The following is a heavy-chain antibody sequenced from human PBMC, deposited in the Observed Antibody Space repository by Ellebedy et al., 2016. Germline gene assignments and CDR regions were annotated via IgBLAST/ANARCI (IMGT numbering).Heavy chain of an antibody. CDR2: IYPGDSDT. J-gene: IGHJ4*02. CDR1: GYSFTTYW. CDR3: ARRRYSAEDFEY. Sequence: GESLKISCKGFGYSFTTYWIGWVRQMPGKGLEWLGIIYPGDSDTSYSPSFQGQVIISADKSISPAYLQWSSLKASDSAIYYCARRRYSAEDFEYWGQGTLVTVSS. V-gene: IGHV5-51*01. D-gene: IGHD2-15*01.